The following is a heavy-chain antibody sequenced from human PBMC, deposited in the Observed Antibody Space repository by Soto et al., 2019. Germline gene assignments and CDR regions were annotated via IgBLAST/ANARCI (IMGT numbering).Heavy chain of an antibody. J-gene: IGHJ3*02. Sequence: SVKVSCKASGGTFSSYAISWVRQAPGQGLEWMGGIIPIFGTANYAQKFQGRVTITADESTSTAYMELSSLRSEDTAVYYCASGTMISGAFDIWGQGTMVTVSS. CDR1: GGTFSSYA. V-gene: IGHV1-69*13. CDR2: IIPIFGTA. CDR3: ASGTMISGAFDI. D-gene: IGHD3-22*01.